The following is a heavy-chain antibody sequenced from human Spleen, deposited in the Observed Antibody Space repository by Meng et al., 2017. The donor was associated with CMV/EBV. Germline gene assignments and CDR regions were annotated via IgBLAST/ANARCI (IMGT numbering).Heavy chain of an antibody. Sequence: GGSLRLSCAAYGFTFSSYGMHWVRQAPGKGLEWVAFIRYDGSNKYYADSVKGRFTISRDKSKNTLYLQMNSLRAEETAVYYCAKAQIGVLFGRYNWLDPWGQGTLVTVSS. CDR3: AKAQIGVLFGRYNWLDP. J-gene: IGHJ5*02. D-gene: IGHD3-3*01. CDR1: GFTFSSYG. V-gene: IGHV3-30*02. CDR2: IRYDGSNK.